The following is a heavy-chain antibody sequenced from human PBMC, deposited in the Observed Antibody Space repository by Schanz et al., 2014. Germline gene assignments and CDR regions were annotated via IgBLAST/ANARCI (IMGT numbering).Heavy chain of an antibody. V-gene: IGHV3-21*04. J-gene: IGHJ3*02. CDR3: AKGRFGELSAFDI. D-gene: IGHD3-10*01. Sequence: EVQLLESGGGLVQPGGSLRLSCAASGFTFTNYAMSWVRQAPGKGLEWVSSISTSGTYMYIADSLKGRLTISRDDAKKSMYLQMNSLRAEDTAVYYCAKGRFGELSAFDIWGQGTMXTVSS. CDR1: GFTFTNYA. CDR2: ISTSGTYM.